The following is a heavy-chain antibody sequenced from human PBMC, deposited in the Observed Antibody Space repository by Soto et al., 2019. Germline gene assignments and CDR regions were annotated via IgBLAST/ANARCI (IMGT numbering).Heavy chain of an antibody. Sequence: QAQLVESGGGVVQPGRSLTLSCAASGFTFSSFAIHWVRQAPGKGLEWVAAISYDGTTKFYADSVKRRSTISRDNSKNTLYLQMNSLRGEDTAVYYCARHPCGDCFDWYFDLWGHGTLVTVSS. CDR1: GFTFSSFA. D-gene: IGHD2-21*02. CDR3: ARHPCGDCFDWYFDL. V-gene: IGHV3-30-3*01. CDR2: ISYDGTTK. J-gene: IGHJ2*01.